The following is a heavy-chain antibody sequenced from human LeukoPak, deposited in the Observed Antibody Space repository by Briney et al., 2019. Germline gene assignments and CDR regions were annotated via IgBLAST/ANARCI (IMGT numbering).Heavy chain of an antibody. CDR1: GYTFTSYG. CDR3: ARGFPVNTAMVYYFDY. CDR2: ISAYKGNT. Sequence: ASVKVSCKASGYTFTSYGISWVRQAPGQGREGMGWISAYKGNTNYAQKLQGRVTMTTDTSTSTAYMELRSLRSDDTAVYYCARGFPVNTAMVYYFDYWGQGTLVTVSS. V-gene: IGHV1-18*01. J-gene: IGHJ4*02. D-gene: IGHD5-18*01.